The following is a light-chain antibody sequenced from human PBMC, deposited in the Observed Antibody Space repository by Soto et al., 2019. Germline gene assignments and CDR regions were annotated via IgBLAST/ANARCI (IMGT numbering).Light chain of an antibody. CDR2: AAS. V-gene: IGKV1-8*01. Sequence: AIRMTPSPSSLSASTGDRVTITCRASQGISSYLAWYQQKPGKAPKLLIYAASTLQSGVPSRFSGSGSGTDFTLTISCMQSEDFATYYCQQYDSYPLTFGGGTKVDIK. CDR3: QQYDSYPLT. J-gene: IGKJ4*01. CDR1: QGISSY.